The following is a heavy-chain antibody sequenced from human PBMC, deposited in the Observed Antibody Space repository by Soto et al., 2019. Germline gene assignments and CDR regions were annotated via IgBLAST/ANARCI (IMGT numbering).Heavy chain of an antibody. V-gene: IGHV1-8*01. CDR3: ARGVTAGVDY. J-gene: IGHJ4*02. CDR2: MQPSSGRT. D-gene: IGHD1-26*01. CDR1: GYSFTSLD. Sequence: QVQLVQSGAEVREPGASVKVSGKASGYSFTSLDINWVRQTTGQGLEWMGWMQPSSGRTGYAQKFQGRVTMTRDTSINTAYMELSSLTSDDTAFYYCARGVTAGVDYCGQGTLVTVSS.